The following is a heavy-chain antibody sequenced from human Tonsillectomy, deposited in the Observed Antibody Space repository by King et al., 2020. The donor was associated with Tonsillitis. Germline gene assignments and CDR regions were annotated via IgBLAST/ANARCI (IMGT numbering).Heavy chain of an antibody. CDR2: ISGSGDST. CDR1: GFTFSRYA. J-gene: IGHJ5*02. D-gene: IGHD2-2*01. Sequence: VQLVESGGGLVQPGGSLRLSCAASGFTFSRYAMSWVRQAPGKGLEWVSSISGSGDSTYYADSVKGRFTISRDNSKNTLYLQMTRLRAEDTAVYYCAKDETDIVVVPTFDPWGQGTLVTVSS. CDR3: AKDETDIVVVPTFDP. V-gene: IGHV3-23*04.